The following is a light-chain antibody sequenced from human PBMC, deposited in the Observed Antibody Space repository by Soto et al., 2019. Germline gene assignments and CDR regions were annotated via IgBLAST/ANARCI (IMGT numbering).Light chain of an antibody. V-gene: IGKV4-1*01. J-gene: IGKJ4*01. CDR3: QQYYSTPLT. Sequence: DIVMPQSPDSLAVSLGERATINCKSSQSVLYSSNNNNYLAWYQQKPGQPPKLLIYWASTRQSGVPDRFSGSGSGTDFTLTINSLQAEDVAVYYCQQYYSTPLTFGGGTKVDIK. CDR2: WAS. CDR1: QSVLYSSNNNNY.